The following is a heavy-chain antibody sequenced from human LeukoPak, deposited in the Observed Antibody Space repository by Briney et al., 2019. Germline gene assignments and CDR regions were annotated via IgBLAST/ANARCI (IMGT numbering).Heavy chain of an antibody. CDR1: GFTFSSYD. CDR3: ARGRGWGTFDI. CDR2: IGTAGDT. Sequence: AGSLLLSCAASGFTFSSYDMHWVRQGTGKGLEWVSAIGTAGDTYYPGSVKGRFTTSRENAKNSLYLQMNSLRVGDTAVYYCARGRGWGTFDIWGQATKV. J-gene: IGHJ3*02. D-gene: IGHD3-10*01. V-gene: IGHV3-13*04.